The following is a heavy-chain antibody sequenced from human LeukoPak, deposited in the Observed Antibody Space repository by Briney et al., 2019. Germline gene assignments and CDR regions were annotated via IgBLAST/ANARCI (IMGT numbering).Heavy chain of an antibody. CDR3: AKDQTRRYCSSTSCLNWFDP. J-gene: IGHJ5*02. V-gene: IGHV3-23*01. CDR2: ISGSGGST. Sequence: GGSLRLSCAASGFTFSSYAMSWVRQAPGKGLEWVSAISGSGGSTYYADSVKGRFAISRDNSKNTLYLQMNSLRAEDTAVYYCAKDQTRRYCSSTSCLNWFDPWGQGTLVTVSS. CDR1: GFTFSSYA. D-gene: IGHD2-2*01.